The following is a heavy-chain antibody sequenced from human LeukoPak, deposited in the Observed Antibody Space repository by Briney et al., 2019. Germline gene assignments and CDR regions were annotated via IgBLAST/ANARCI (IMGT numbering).Heavy chain of an antibody. CDR2: INHSGST. CDR1: GGSFSGYY. V-gene: IGHV4-34*01. CDR3: ARFFRTSVSWFDP. J-gene: IGHJ5*02. Sequence: SETLSLTCAVYGGSFSGYYWSWIRQPPGKGLEWIGEINHSGSTNYNPSLKSRVTISVDTSKNQFSLKLSSVTAADTAVYYCARFFRTSVSWFDPWGRGTLVTVSS. D-gene: IGHD2-2*01.